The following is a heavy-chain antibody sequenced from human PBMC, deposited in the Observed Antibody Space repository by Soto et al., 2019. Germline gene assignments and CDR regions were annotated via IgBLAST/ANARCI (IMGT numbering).Heavy chain of an antibody. CDR3: AKEYCASTSCNFDH. V-gene: IGHV3-23*01. CDR2: ISGSGAST. Sequence: EVQLLESGGGLVQPGGSLRLSCAASGFTFSNYAISWVRQAPGKGLEWVSAISGSGASTYYADSVKGRFTISRDNSKNTLYLQMSSLRAEDTAVYYCAKEYCASTSCNFDHWGQGTLVTVSS. J-gene: IGHJ4*02. CDR1: GFTFSNYA. D-gene: IGHD2-2*01.